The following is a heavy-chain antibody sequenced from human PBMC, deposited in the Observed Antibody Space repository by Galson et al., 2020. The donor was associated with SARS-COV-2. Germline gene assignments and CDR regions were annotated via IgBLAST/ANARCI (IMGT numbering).Heavy chain of an antibody. CDR2: INFDGNT. Sequence: SETLSLTCAVYGGSFSGYSWTWIRQPPGKGLEWIGEINFDGNTNYSPSLRSRVTVSVDTSKNQFSLNLRSVTAADTALYYCARGVVVPAAIPLMFDYWGQGTLVTVSS. J-gene: IGHJ4*02. CDR1: GGSFSGYS. D-gene: IGHD2-2*02. V-gene: IGHV4-34*01. CDR3: ARGVVVPAAIPLMFDY.